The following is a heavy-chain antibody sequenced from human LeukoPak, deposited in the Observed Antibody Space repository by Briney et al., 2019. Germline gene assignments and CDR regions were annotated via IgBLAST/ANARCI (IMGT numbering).Heavy chain of an antibody. V-gene: IGHV4-39*07. D-gene: IGHD5-18*01. Sequence: PSETLSLTCTVSGGSISSSSYYWGWIRQPPGKGLEWIGSIYYSGSTYYNPSLKSRVTISVDTSKNQVSLKLSSVTAADTAVYYCARGDFNNYGYYFDYWGQGTLVTVSS. CDR2: IYYSGST. CDR3: ARGDFNNYGYYFDY. CDR1: GGSISSSSYY. J-gene: IGHJ4*02.